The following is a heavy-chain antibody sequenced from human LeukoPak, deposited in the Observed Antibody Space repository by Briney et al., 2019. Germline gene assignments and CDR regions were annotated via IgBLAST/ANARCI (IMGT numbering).Heavy chain of an antibody. D-gene: IGHD1-26*01. CDR2: IYSGGTT. Sequence: GGSLSLSCAASGFTVSSSYMSWVRQAPGKGLEWVSVIYSGGTTYYADSVKGRFTISRDNSKNTLYLQMNSLRAEDTAVYYCARLVGATTVDYWGQGTLVTVSS. J-gene: IGHJ4*02. V-gene: IGHV3-53*01. CDR3: ARLVGATTVDY. CDR1: GFTVSSSY.